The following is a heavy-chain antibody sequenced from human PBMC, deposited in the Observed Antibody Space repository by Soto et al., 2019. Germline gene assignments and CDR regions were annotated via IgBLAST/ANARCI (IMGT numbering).Heavy chain of an antibody. Sequence: EVKLLESGGGLVQPGGSMRLSCEASGFNFKKFAMAWVRQAPGEGLEWVSGISCCGGSTSYADSVKGRFSIARDDSKNTLSLQMNSLRVEDTAQYYCAKADGEQWLVPHLDNWGQGTLVTVS. CDR3: AKADGEQWLVPHLDN. CDR2: ISCCGGST. V-gene: IGHV3-23*01. CDR1: GFNFKKFA. J-gene: IGHJ4*02. D-gene: IGHD6-19*01.